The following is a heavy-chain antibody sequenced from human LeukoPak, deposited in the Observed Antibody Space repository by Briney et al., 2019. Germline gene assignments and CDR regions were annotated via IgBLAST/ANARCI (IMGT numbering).Heavy chain of an antibody. CDR3: SRDRLGGLDL. J-gene: IGHJ5*02. CDR1: GFTFSSYW. Sequence: GGSLRLSCAASGFTFSSYWMTWVRQAPGKGLEWVSSISTMSNYIFYGDSVKGRFTISRDNAKNSVYLQMNSLRPEDTAVYYCSRDRLGGLDLWGQGTLVTVSS. CDR2: ISTMSNYI. D-gene: IGHD5-12*01. V-gene: IGHV3-21*01.